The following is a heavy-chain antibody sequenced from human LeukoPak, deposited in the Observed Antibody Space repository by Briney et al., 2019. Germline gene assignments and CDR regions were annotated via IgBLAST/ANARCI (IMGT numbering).Heavy chain of an antibody. CDR2: IYYSGST. CDR3: ARVSPITVFGVDYYYYMDV. V-gene: IGHV4-39*07. J-gene: IGHJ6*03. D-gene: IGHD3-3*01. Sequence: SETLSPTCTVSGGSITSSSYYWGWIRQPPGKGLEWIGTIYYSGSTYYNPSLNSRATISVDTSKNQFSLKLNSVTAADTAVYYCARVSPITVFGVDYYYYMDVWGKGTTVTVSS. CDR1: GGSITSSSYY.